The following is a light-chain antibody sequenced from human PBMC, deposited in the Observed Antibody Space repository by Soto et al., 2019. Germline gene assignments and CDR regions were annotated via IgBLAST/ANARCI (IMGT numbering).Light chain of an antibody. J-gene: IGKJ2*01. CDR1: QVVSSSY. CDR3: QQYFTFPFS. V-gene: IGKV3-20*01. Sequence: EIVLTQSPGTLSLSPGESATLSCRANQVVSSSYLAWYQQKPGQAPRLLIYHASDRATGVPDRFSGSGSGTDFALTITSLEPEDFALFYCQQYFTFPFSFGQGTKLEIK. CDR2: HAS.